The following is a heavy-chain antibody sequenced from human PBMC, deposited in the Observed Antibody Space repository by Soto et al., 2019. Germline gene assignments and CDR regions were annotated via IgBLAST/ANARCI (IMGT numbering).Heavy chain of an antibody. CDR3: VRAEDY. CDR1: GFTFSTYW. V-gene: IGHV3-7*01. CDR2: IKQDGSGK. J-gene: IGHJ4*02. Sequence: GSLRLSCAASGFTFSTYWMSWVRQAPGKGLEWVANIKQDGSGKYYVDSVKGRFTISRDNAKNSVYLQMNSLKSEDTAVYYCVRAEDYWGQGTLVTVSS.